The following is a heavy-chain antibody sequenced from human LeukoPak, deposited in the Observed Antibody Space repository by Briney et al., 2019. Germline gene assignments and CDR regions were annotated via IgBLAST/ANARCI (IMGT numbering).Heavy chain of an antibody. D-gene: IGHD6-19*01. Sequence: AETLSLTCAVYEGSLSGYFWSWIRQPPGKGLEWIGEISIAGEINYNPSLRSRATISMDTTKNQFSLRLTSVIAADTALYYCVRQIGAGAFDLWGRDRVVTVSS. CDR1: EGSLSGYF. CDR2: ISIAGEI. V-gene: IGHV4-34*01. CDR3: VRQIGAGAFDL. J-gene: IGHJ2*01.